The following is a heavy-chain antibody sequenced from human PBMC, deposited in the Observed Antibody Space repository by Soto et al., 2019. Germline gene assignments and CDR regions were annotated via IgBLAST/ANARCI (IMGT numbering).Heavy chain of an antibody. CDR2: IYYSGRT. J-gene: IGHJ6*02. Sequence: TLSLFCTVSGGSISSGSMIRGGYYWNWVRKLPGQGLEWIGYIYYSGRTDYNPSLRSRITISVDTSKNQFYLKLNSVTAADTAVYYCARRDISGHPYYHGTDVWGQGTTVTVSS. D-gene: IGHD2-15*01. V-gene: IGHV4-31*03. CDR1: GGSISSGSMIRGGYY. CDR3: ARRDISGHPYYHGTDV.